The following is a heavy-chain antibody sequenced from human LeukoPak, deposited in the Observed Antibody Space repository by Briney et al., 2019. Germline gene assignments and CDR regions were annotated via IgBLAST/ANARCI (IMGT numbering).Heavy chain of an antibody. Sequence: TGPVLVKPTETLTLTCTVSGFSLSNAGMGVSWIRQPPGKALEWLAHIFSNDEKSYRTSLKSRLTISKDTSKRQVVLTMANMDPVDTATYYCARQTYCSGGSCYPYFFDYWGQGTLVTVSS. D-gene: IGHD2-15*01. CDR3: ARQTYCSGGSCYPYFFDY. CDR1: GFSLSNAGMG. V-gene: IGHV2-26*01. CDR2: IFSNDEK. J-gene: IGHJ4*02.